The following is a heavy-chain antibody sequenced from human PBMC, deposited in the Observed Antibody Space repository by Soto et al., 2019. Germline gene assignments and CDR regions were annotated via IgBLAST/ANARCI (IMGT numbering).Heavy chain of an antibody. Sequence: EVQLLESGGGLVQPGGSLRLSCAASGFTFSSYAMSWVRQAPGKGLEWVSAISGSGGSTYYADSVKGRFTISRDNSKNTLYLQMNSLRAEDTAVYYCAKELRLGYCSGGSCYVAEYFQHCGQGTLVTVSS. CDR2: ISGSGGST. J-gene: IGHJ1*01. CDR1: GFTFSSYA. D-gene: IGHD2-15*01. V-gene: IGHV3-23*01. CDR3: AKELRLGYCSGGSCYVAEYFQH.